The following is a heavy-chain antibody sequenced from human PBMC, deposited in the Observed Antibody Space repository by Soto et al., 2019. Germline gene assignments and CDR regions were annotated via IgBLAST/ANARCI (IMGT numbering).Heavy chain of an antibody. CDR3: VKDWTGDTCPCMDV. CDR1: GFTFNNYA. Sequence: EVQLLESGGGLVQPGGSLRLSCAASGFTFNNYAMTWVRQAPGKGLEWVSTISGSDGSTYYADSVKGRLTLSRDNSKNALYLQMSSLRAEDTALYYCVKDWTGDTCPCMDVWGQGTTVTVSS. CDR2: ISGSDGST. D-gene: IGHD2-8*02. J-gene: IGHJ6*01. V-gene: IGHV3-23*01.